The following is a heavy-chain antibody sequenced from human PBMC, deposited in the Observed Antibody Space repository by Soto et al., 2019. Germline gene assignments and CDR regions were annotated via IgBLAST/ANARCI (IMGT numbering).Heavy chain of an antibody. CDR3: ARALLWFGEHYYGMDV. D-gene: IGHD3-10*01. Sequence: PSQTLSLTCAISGGSVSSNSAAGNWIRQSPSRGLEWLGRTYYRSKWYNDYAVSVKSRITINPDTSKNQFSLQLNSVTPEDTAVYYCARALLWFGEHYYGMDVWGQGTTVTVSS. J-gene: IGHJ6*02. V-gene: IGHV6-1*01. CDR2: TYYRSKWYN. CDR1: GGSVSSNSAA.